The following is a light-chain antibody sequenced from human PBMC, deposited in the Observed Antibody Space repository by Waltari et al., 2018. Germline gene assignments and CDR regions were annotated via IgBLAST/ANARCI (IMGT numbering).Light chain of an antibody. V-gene: IGKV1-39*01. Sequence: DIQMTQSPSSLSASVGDRVIITCRASQYVSTYLNWYQLKPGKAPELLIYAASTLQAGVPSRFSGSRSRTDFTLTISSLQPEDFATYYCEQTYDTPPTFGQGTRLEIK. CDR3: EQTYDTPPT. CDR2: AAS. CDR1: QYVSTY. J-gene: IGKJ2*01.